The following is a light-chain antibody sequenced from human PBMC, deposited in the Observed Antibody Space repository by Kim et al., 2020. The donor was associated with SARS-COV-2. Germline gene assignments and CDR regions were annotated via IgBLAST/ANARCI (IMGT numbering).Light chain of an antibody. CDR2: GKN. CDR1: HLSTFF. V-gene: IGLV3-19*01. CDR3: NTRDNSGNRWL. J-gene: IGLJ3*02. Sequence: LRRPVRSTFQGDHLSTFFSTWYQQKPGQAPLLVIFGKNTRPSSIPHRFSASSSGNTSSLTITGAQAEDEADYYCNTRDNSGNRWLFGGGTQLTVL.